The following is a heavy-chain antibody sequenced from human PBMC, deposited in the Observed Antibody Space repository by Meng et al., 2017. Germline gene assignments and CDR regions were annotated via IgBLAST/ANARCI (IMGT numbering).Heavy chain of an antibody. Sequence: QVQLQESGPGLVKPSQTLSLTCTVSGVSISSGDYYWSWIRQPPGKGLEWIGYIYYSGSTYYNPSLKSRLTISVDTSKKQFSLKLTSVTAADTAVYYCARGPLITMIEVWGQGTLVTVSS. CDR1: GVSISSGDYY. CDR2: IYYSGST. J-gene: IGHJ4*02. D-gene: IGHD3-22*01. CDR3: ARGPLITMIEV. V-gene: IGHV4-30-4*01.